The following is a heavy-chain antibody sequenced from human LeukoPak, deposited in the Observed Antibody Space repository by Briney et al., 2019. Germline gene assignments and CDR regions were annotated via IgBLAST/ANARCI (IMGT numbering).Heavy chain of an antibody. J-gene: IGHJ4*02. V-gene: IGHV4-39*01. CDR2: NYYSGST. Sequence: PSETLSLTCTVSGGSTSSSSYYWGWIRHPPGKGLEWIASNYYSGSTYYNPSLKSRVTISVDTSKNQFSLKLSSVTAADTAVYYCARHEPPDYWGQGTLVTVSS. CDR3: ARHEPPDY. CDR1: GGSTSSSSYY.